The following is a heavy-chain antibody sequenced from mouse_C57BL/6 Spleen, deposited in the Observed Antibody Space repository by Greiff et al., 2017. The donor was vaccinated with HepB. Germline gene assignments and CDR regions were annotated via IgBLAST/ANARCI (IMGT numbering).Heavy chain of an antibody. V-gene: IGHV3-6*01. J-gene: IGHJ4*01. Sequence: EVKLQESGPGLVKPSQSLSLTCSVTGYSITSGYYWNWIRQFPGNKLEWMGYISYDGSNNYNPSLKNRISITRDTSKNQFFLKLNSVTTEDTATYYCAHDDAMDYWGQGTSVTVSS. D-gene: IGHD2-12*01. CDR3: AHDDAMDY. CDR2: ISYDGSN. CDR1: GYSITSGYY.